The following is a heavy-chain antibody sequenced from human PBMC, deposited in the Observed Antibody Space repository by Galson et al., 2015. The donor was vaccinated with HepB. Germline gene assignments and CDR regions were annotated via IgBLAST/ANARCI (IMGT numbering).Heavy chain of an antibody. V-gene: IGHV3-48*04. J-gene: IGHJ4*02. CDR2: ISSSSSTI. D-gene: IGHD3-22*01. CDR1: GFTFSSYS. CDR3: ASLGYYDSGGYSDPFDY. Sequence: SLRLSCAASGFTFSSYSMNWVRQAPGKGLEWVSYISSSSSTIYYADSVKGRFTISRDNAKNSLYLQMNSLRAEDTAVYYCASLGYYDSGGYSDPFDYWGQGTLVTVSS.